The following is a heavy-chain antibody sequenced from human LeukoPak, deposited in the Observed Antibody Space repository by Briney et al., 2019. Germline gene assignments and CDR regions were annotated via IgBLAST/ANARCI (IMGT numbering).Heavy chain of an antibody. CDR3: AKGLRSGTHYNTFDR. Sequence: PGGSPRLSCAASAFTFEDYTMHWVRQAPGKGLEWVSHISGKGDNTYYADSVKGRFTISRDNNRSSLYLQMNSLSSEDTALYYCAKGLRSGTHYNTFDRWGQGTLVTVSS. J-gene: IGHJ4*02. CDR1: AFTFEDYT. V-gene: IGHV3-43*02. CDR2: ISGKGDNT. D-gene: IGHD3-10*01.